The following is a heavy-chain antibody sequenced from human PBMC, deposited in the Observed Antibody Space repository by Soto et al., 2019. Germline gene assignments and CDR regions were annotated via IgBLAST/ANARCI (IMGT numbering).Heavy chain of an antibody. CDR3: TRDPRYCSGGSCHYYFDY. D-gene: IGHD2-15*01. J-gene: IGHJ4*02. CDR1: GFTFGYYA. V-gene: IGHV3-49*03. CDR2: IRSKAYGGTT. Sequence: GGSLRLSCTASGFTFGYYAMSWFRQSPGKGLEWVGFIRSKAYGGTTEYAASVKGRFTISRDDSKSIAYLQMNSLKTEDTAVYYCTRDPRYCSGGSCHYYFDYWGQGTLVTV.